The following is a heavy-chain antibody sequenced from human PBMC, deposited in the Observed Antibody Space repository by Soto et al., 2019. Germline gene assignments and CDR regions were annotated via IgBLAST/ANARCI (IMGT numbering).Heavy chain of an antibody. CDR1: GFSLSAYGVR. J-gene: IGHJ5*02. Sequence: QITLKESGPTLVKPTQTLTLTCSFSGFSLSAYGVRVNWFRQPPGETLEWLALIHWNDDKRYSPYLKSRLTITKDTSKNQVVLTLTNLDPLDTGTYFCAHTKDSSGFLTSWGQGILVTVSS. D-gene: IGHD3-22*01. CDR3: AHTKDSSGFLTS. CDR2: IHWNDDK. V-gene: IGHV2-5*01.